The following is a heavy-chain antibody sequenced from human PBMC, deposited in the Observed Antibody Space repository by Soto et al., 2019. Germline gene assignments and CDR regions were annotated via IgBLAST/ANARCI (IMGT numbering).Heavy chain of an antibody. J-gene: IGHJ6*02. D-gene: IGHD1-7*01. Sequence: SSETLSLTCTVPGGSVSSGSYYWSWIRQPPGKGLEWIGYIYYSGSTNYNPSLKSRVTISVDTSKNQFSLKLSSVTAADTAVYYCARDRQLELPAGGPPQNYYYYYGMDVWGQGTTVTVSS. V-gene: IGHV4-61*01. CDR3: ARDRQLELPAGGPPQNYYYYYGMDV. CDR1: GGSVSSGSYY. CDR2: IYYSGST.